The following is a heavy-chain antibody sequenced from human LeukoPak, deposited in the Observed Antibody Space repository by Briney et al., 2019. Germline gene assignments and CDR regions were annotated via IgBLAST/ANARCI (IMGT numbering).Heavy chain of an antibody. Sequence: SETLSLTCTVSGGSISSYYWSWIRQPPGKGLEWIGNIYNSGGTNYSASLKSRVTTSVDTSKNQFSLKLTSVTAADTAVYYCARYRGNSNGGFDPWGQGTLVTVSS. D-gene: IGHD4-23*01. CDR3: ARYRGNSNGGFDP. J-gene: IGHJ5*02. CDR2: IYNSGGT. CDR1: GGSISSYY. V-gene: IGHV4-59*01.